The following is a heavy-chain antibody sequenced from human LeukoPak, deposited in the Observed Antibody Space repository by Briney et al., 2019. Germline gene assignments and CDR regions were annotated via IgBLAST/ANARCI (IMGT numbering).Heavy chain of an antibody. V-gene: IGHV4-61*02. CDR3: ARDKGDILTGNYYYYGMDV. CDR1: GGSISSGSYY. CDR2: IYTSGST. Sequence: PSQTLSLTCTVSGGSISSGSYYWSWIRQPAGKGLEWIGRIYTSGSTNYNPSLKSRVTISVDTSKNQFSLKLSSVTAADTAVYYCARDKGDILTGNYYYYGMDVWGQGTTVTVSS. D-gene: IGHD3-9*01. J-gene: IGHJ6*02.